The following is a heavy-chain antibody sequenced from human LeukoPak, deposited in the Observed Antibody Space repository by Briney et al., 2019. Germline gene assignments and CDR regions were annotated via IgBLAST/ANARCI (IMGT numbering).Heavy chain of an antibody. V-gene: IGHV4-59*01. Sequence: SETLSLTCTVSGASISSYYWSWIRQPPGKGLEWIGDIYYSGSNKYNPSLKSRVTMSVDTSKNQFSLKLSSVTAADTAIYYCARDQSFGSSWYRGWFDPWGQGTLVTVSS. CDR3: ARDQSFGSSWYRGWFDP. CDR1: GASISSYY. J-gene: IGHJ5*02. D-gene: IGHD6-13*01. CDR2: IYYSGSN.